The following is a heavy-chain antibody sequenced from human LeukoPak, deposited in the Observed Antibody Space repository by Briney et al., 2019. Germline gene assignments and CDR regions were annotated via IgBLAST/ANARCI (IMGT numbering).Heavy chain of an antibody. CDR2: ISSGGNTK. D-gene: IGHD6-19*01. V-gene: IGHV3-48*03. Sequence: PGGSLRLSCAASGFSFSSSEMNWVRQAPGKGPEWVSHISSGGNTKYYADSVKGRFTISRDSAKNSLYLQMNSLRDEDTAVYYCARVRGSGLYYFDYWGQGTLVTVSS. J-gene: IGHJ4*02. CDR1: GFSFSSSE. CDR3: ARVRGSGLYYFDY.